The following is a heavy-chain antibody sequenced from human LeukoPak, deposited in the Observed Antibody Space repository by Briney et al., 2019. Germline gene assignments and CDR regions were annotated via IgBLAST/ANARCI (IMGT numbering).Heavy chain of an antibody. Sequence: APVKVPCKTSGYTFTGYYLHWARQAPGQGLEWMGWIRPNSGGTKNAQKFQGRVTMTRDTSISTAYMELNRLTSDDTAVYYCATYSNSTLQYYYGLDVWGQGTTVTVSS. V-gene: IGHV1-2*02. D-gene: IGHD6-6*01. CDR1: GYTFTGYY. J-gene: IGHJ6*02. CDR2: IRPNSGGT. CDR3: ATYSNSTLQYYYGLDV.